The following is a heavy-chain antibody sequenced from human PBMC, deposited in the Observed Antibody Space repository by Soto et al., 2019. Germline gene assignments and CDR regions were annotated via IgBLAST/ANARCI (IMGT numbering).Heavy chain of an antibody. J-gene: IGHJ4*02. Sequence: HPGGSLRLSCVASGFTFSDYAMSWVRQAPGKGLDWVSTISSSGGGTYYADSVKGRFTISRDNSKNTLYLQLNTLRAEDTAIYYCAKRAVAATRYFDYWGQGTLVTVSS. CDR3: AKRAVAATRYFDY. CDR2: ISSSGGGT. D-gene: IGHD6-19*01. V-gene: IGHV3-23*01. CDR1: GFTFSDYA.